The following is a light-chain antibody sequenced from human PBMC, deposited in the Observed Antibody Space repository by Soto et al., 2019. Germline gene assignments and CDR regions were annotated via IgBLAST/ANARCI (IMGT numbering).Light chain of an antibody. CDR3: CSYAGSYTLYV. V-gene: IGLV2-11*01. J-gene: IGLJ1*01. CDR1: SSDFGGYDF. Sequence: QSVLTQPRSVSGSPGRSVTISCTATSSDFGGYDFVSWYQQHPAKAPNLIIFDVTKRPSGVPDRFSGSKSGNTASLTISGLQAEDEADYYCCSYAGSYTLYVFGTGTKVTVL. CDR2: DVT.